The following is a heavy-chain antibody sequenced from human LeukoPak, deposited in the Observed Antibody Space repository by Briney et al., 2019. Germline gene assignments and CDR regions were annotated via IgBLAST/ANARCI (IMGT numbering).Heavy chain of an antibody. CDR3: AEMATIIGY. Sequence: GGSLRLSCVASGFTFSNYEMKWVRQAPGKGLEWVAFIRYDGSNKYYADSVKGRFTISRDNSKNTLYLQMNSLRAEDTAVYYCAEMATIIGYWGQGTLVTVSS. V-gene: IGHV3-30*02. D-gene: IGHD5-24*01. J-gene: IGHJ4*02. CDR1: GFTFSNYE. CDR2: IRYDGSNK.